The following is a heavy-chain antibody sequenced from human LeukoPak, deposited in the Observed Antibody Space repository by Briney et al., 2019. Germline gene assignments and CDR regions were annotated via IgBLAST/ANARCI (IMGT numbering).Heavy chain of an antibody. CDR3: ARDLDWELPKPSYYYYYGMDV. D-gene: IGHD1-26*01. J-gene: IGHJ6*02. CDR2: IGTAGDP. CDR1: GFTFSSYD. Sequence: PGGSLRLSCAASGFTFSSYDMHWVRQATGKGLEWVSAIGTAGDPYYPGSVKGRFTISRDNAKNSLYLQMNSLRAEDTAVYYCARDLDWELPKPSYYYYYGMDVWGQGTTVTVSS. V-gene: IGHV3-13*05.